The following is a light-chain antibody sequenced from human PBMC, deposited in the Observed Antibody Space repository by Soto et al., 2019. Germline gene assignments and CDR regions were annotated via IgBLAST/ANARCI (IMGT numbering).Light chain of an antibody. Sequence: QSVLTQPPSASGTPGQRVTISCSGSSSNIGINYVYWYQQLPGTAPKVLIYRNNQRPSGVPDRFSGSKSGTSASLAISGLRSEDEADYYCAAWDDSLSGVVSGGGTKLTVL. CDR2: RNN. J-gene: IGLJ2*01. CDR3: AAWDDSLSGVV. CDR1: SSNIGINY. V-gene: IGLV1-47*01.